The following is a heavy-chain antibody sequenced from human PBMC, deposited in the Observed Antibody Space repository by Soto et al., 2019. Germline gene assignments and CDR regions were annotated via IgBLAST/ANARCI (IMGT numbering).Heavy chain of an antibody. J-gene: IGHJ6*02. CDR2: INHSRSST. V-gene: IGHV3-48*02. CDR3: ARQGGMDV. CDR1: GFTFDSYK. Sequence: EVHLVESGGGLVQPGGSLRLSCVASGFTFDSYKMNWVRQAPGKGLEWISFINHSRSSTYYADSVKGRFTISRDNAKNSRYLQMNSLRDEDTAVYYCARQGGMDVWGQGTKVTVSS.